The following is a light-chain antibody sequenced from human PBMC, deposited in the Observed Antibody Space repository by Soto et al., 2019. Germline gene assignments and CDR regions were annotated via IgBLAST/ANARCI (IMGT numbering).Light chain of an antibody. Sequence: QSVLTQPPSASGTPGQRVTISCSGSSSSIGTNTVNWYRQVPGAAPTLLIYTDHQRPAGVPDRFSASRSGTSASLAISWLQSEDEADYYCAAWDGSLDVVLFGGGTKVTVL. V-gene: IGLV1-44*01. J-gene: IGLJ2*01. CDR2: TDH. CDR1: SSSIGTNT. CDR3: AAWDGSLDVVL.